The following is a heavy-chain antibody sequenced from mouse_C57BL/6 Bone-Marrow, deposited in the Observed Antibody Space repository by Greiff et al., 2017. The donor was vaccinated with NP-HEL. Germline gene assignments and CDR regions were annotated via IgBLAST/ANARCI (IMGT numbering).Heavy chain of an antibody. Sequence: VQLVESGPGLVQPSQSLSITCTVSGFSLTSYGVHWVRQSPGKGLEWLGVIWSGGSTDYYAAFISRLSISKDNSKSQVFFKMNSLQADDTAIYYCARPSITTVVNYAMDYWGQGTSVTVSS. CDR3: ARPSITTVVNYAMDY. D-gene: IGHD1-1*01. V-gene: IGHV2-2*01. J-gene: IGHJ4*01. CDR1: GFSLTSYG. CDR2: IWSGGST.